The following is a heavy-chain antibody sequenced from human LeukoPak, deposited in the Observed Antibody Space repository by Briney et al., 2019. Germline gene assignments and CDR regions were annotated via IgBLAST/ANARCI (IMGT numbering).Heavy chain of an antibody. CDR1: GYTFTGYY. CDR3: ASEVGPFSGGAFGI. J-gene: IGHJ3*02. CDR2: INPNSGGT. V-gene: IGHV1-2*04. Sequence: ASVKVSCKASGYTFTGYYMHWVRQAPGQGPEWMGWINPNSGGTNYAQKFQGWVTMTRDTAISTAYMELSMLRSDDTAVYYCASEVGPFSGGAFGIWGQGTMVTFSS. D-gene: IGHD2-2*01.